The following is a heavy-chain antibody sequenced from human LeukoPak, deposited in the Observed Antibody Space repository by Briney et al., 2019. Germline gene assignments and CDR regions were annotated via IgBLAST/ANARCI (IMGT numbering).Heavy chain of an antibody. J-gene: IGHJ6*03. CDR2: IYYSGST. Sequence: PSETLSLTCTVSGGSISSGGYYWSWIRQHPGKGLEWIGYIYYSGSTYYNPSLKSRVTISVDTSKNQFSLKLSSVTAADTAVYYCARVEYQVLRRIYYYYMDVWGKGTTVTVSS. CDR1: GGSISSGGYY. CDR3: ARVEYQVLRRIYYYYMDV. V-gene: IGHV4-31*03. D-gene: IGHD2-2*01.